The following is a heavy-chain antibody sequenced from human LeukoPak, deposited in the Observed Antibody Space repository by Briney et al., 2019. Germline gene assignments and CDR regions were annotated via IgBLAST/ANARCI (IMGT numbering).Heavy chain of an antibody. Sequence: SVKVSCKASGGTFSSYAISWVRQAPGQGLEWMGRIIPILGIANYAQKFQGRVTITADKSTSTAYMELSSLRSEDTAVYYCADGSNYYGSGGRRGGAFDIWGQGTMVTVSS. CDR1: GGTFSSYA. CDR3: ADGSNYYGSGGRRGGAFDI. J-gene: IGHJ3*02. V-gene: IGHV1-69*04. D-gene: IGHD3-10*01. CDR2: IIPILGIA.